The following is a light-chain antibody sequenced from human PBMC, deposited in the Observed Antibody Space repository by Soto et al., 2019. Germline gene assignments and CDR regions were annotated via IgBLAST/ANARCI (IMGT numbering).Light chain of an antibody. Sequence: DIQTTHSPSSLSASVGDRVTITCRASQTITTYLNWYQHKPGKAPKLLIYAAISLQSGVPSRLSGSGSGTDFTLTISSLQPEDFATYYCQQTYSTPHTFGQGTKVDIK. J-gene: IGKJ2*01. CDR3: QQTYSTPHT. V-gene: IGKV1-39*01. CDR1: QTITTY. CDR2: AAI.